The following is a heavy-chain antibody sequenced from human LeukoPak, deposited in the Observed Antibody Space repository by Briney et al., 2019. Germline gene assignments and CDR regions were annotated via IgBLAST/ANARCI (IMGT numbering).Heavy chain of an antibody. V-gene: IGHV1-24*01. D-gene: IGHD3-3*01. CDR1: GYTLTELS. Sequence: ASVKVSCKVSGYTLTELSMHWVRQAPGKGLEWMGGFDPEDGETIYAQKFQGRVTMTEDTSTDTAYMELSSLRSEDTAVYYCARVPDYDFWSGRYYFDYWGQGTLVTVSS. CDR3: ARVPDYDFWSGRYYFDY. J-gene: IGHJ4*02. CDR2: FDPEDGET.